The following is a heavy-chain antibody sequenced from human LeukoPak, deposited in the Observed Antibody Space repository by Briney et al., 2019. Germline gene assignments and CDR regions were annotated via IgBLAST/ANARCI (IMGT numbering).Heavy chain of an antibody. CDR2: IYYSGST. V-gene: IGHV4-39*01. CDR1: GGSISSSSYY. J-gene: IGHJ4*02. CDR3: ASPPNKEHY. Sequence: KPSETLSLTCTVSGGSISSSSYYWGWIRQPPGKGLEWIGSIYYSGSTYYNPSLKSRVTISVDTSKNQFSLKLSSVTAADTAVYYCASPPNKEHYWGQGTLVTVSS. D-gene: IGHD2-8*01.